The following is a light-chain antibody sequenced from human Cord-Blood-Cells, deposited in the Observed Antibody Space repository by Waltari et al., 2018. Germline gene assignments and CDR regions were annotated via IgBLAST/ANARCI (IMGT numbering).Light chain of an antibody. Sequence: QSVLTQPPSASGTPGQRVTISCSGSSYNIGSNTVNWYQQLPGTAPKLLIYSNHQRPSGVPDRFSGSKSGTSASLAISGLQSEDEADYYCAAWDDSLNGVVFGGGTKLTVL. CDR2: SNH. CDR3: AAWDDSLNGVV. V-gene: IGLV1-44*01. J-gene: IGLJ2*01. CDR1: SYNIGSNT.